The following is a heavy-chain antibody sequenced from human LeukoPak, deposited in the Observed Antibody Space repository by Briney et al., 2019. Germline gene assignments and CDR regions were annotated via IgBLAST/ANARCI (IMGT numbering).Heavy chain of an antibody. J-gene: IGHJ4*02. V-gene: IGHV1-69*06. CDR3: ARARGGDYDSSGYSDFDY. D-gene: IGHD3-22*01. CDR1: GGTFSTYT. CDR2: IIPIFGTA. Sequence: ASVKVSCKASGGTFSTYTISWVRQAPGQGLEWMGGIIPIFGTANYAQKFQGRVTITADKSTSTAYMELSSLRSEDTAVYYCARARGGDYDSSGYSDFDYWGQGTLVTVSS.